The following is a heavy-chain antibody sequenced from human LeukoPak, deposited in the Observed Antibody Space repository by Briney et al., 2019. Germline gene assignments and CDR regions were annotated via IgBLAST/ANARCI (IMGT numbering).Heavy chain of an antibody. Sequence: MPSETLSLTCTVSGGSISSYYWSWIRQPPGKGLEWIGYIYYSGSTNYNPSLKSRVTISVDTSKNQFSLKLSSVTAADTAVYYCARSIDDYGDYAYWGQGTLVTVSS. CDR1: GGSISSYY. CDR2: IYYSGST. V-gene: IGHV4-59*01. D-gene: IGHD4-17*01. J-gene: IGHJ4*02. CDR3: ARSIDDYGDYAY.